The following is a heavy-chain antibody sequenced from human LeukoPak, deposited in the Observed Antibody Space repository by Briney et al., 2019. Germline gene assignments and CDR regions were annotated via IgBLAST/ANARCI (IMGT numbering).Heavy chain of an antibody. CDR2: IYYSGSN. CDR3: ARSQALAAGGNLDY. D-gene: IGHD3-16*01. J-gene: IGHJ4*02. CDR1: CGPLRSSIDS. V-gene: IGHV4-39*01. Sequence: SETLSLTRSVSCGPLRSSIDSLGWIRLAPGKGLGWIGAIYYSGSNYYSPSLNTRVTISIDTSKNQFSLKLHSVTAADTAVYCCARSQALAAGGNLDYWGQGTLVAVSS.